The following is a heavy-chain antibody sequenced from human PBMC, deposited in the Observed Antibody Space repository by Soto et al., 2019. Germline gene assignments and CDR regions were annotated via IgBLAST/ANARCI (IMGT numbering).Heavy chain of an antibody. J-gene: IGHJ4*02. CDR2: INAGNGNP. CDR3: AILFTIHTFSVIDY. V-gene: IGHV1-3*01. CDR1: GYTFTSYA. D-gene: IGHD3-9*01. Sequence: ASVKVSCKASGYTFTSYAMHWVRQAPGQRLEWMGWINAGNGNPKYSQKFQGRVTITRDTSASTAYMELSSLRSEDTAVYYCAILFTIHTFSVIDYWGQGTLVTVSS.